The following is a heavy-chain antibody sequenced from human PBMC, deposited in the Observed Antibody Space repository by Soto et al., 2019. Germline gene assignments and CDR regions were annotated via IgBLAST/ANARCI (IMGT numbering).Heavy chain of an antibody. CDR2: INHTGNT. V-gene: IGHV4-34*01. CDR3: AGRLAYCGGDCYFLLDY. D-gene: IGHD2-21*02. CDR1: GGSFSGHS. J-gene: IGHJ4*02. Sequence: PSETLSLTCAVYGGSFSGHSWTWIRQPPGKGLEWIGEINHTGNTNQNPSLKSRVTISVDKSKNQFSLKLSSVTAADTAVYYCAGRLAYCGGDCYFLLDYWGQGTLVTVSS.